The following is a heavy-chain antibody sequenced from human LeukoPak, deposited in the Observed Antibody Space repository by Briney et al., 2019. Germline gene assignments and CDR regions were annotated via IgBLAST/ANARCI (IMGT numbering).Heavy chain of an antibody. Sequence: ASVKVSCKASGYTFTGYYMHWVRQAPGQGLEWIGWINPNSGGTNYAQKFQGRVTMTRDTSISTAYMELSRLRSDDTAVYYCARANGYYYDSSGYYYFDYWGQGTLVTVSS. CDR2: INPNSGGT. CDR3: ARANGYYYDSSGYYYFDY. V-gene: IGHV1-2*02. CDR1: GYTFTGYY. J-gene: IGHJ4*02. D-gene: IGHD3-22*01.